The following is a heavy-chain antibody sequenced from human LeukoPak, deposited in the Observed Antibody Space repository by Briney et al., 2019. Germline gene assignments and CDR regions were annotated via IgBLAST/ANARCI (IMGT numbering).Heavy chain of an antibody. CDR2: ISAYNGNT. V-gene: IGHV1-18*01. D-gene: IGHD1-26*01. CDR3: ARFFWEDAFDI. Sequence: ASVKVSCKASGYTFTSYGISWVRQAPGQGLEWMGWISAYNGNTNYAQKFQGRVTMTRDTSISTAYMELSRLRSDDTAVYYCARFFWEDAFDIWGQGTMVTVSS. CDR1: GYTFTSYG. J-gene: IGHJ3*02.